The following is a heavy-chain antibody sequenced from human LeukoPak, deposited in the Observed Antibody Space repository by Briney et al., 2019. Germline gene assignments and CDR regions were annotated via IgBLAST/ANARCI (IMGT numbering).Heavy chain of an antibody. J-gene: IGHJ4*02. CDR2: IYYSGST. Sequence: SETLSLTCTVSGGSISSYYWSWIRQPPGKGLEWIGYIYYSGSTNYNPSLKSRVTISVDTSKNQFSLKLSSVTAADTAVYYCARLGTNSYGYRSFSPAFDYWGQGTLVTVSS. V-gene: IGHV4-59*08. D-gene: IGHD5-18*01. CDR1: GGSISSYY. CDR3: ARLGTNSYGYRSFSPAFDY.